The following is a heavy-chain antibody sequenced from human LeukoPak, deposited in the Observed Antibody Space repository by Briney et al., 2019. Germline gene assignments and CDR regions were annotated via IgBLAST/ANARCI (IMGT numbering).Heavy chain of an antibody. CDR2: MNPNSGNT. D-gene: IGHD2-15*01. V-gene: IGHV1-8*03. Sequence: EASVKVSCKASGYTFISYDINWVRQATGQGLEWMGWMNPNSGNTGYAQKFQGRVTITRNTSISTAYMELSSLRSEDTAVYYCAREGTYCSGGSCYHYFDYWGQGTLVTVSS. J-gene: IGHJ4*02. CDR1: GYTFISYD. CDR3: AREGTYCSGGSCYHYFDY.